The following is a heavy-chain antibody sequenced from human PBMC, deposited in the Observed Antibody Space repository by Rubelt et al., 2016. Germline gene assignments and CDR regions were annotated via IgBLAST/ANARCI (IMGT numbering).Heavy chain of an antibody. V-gene: IGHV3-11*06. CDR1: GFTFSDYY. CDR3: ATDGSEWSRDN. D-gene: IGHD3-3*01. Sequence: VQLLESGGGLVQPGGSLRLSCAASGFTFSDYYMSWIRQAPGKGLEWVSYISSSSSYTNNADSVKGRFTITRDNAKNSLYLQRNSLGVDDTAVYYCATDGSEWSRDNWGQGTLVTVSS. CDR2: ISSSSSYT. J-gene: IGHJ1*01.